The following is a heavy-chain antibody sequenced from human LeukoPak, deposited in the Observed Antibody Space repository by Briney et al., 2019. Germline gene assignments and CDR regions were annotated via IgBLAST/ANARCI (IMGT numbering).Heavy chain of an antibody. J-gene: IGHJ4*02. CDR1: GGSISSYY. D-gene: IGHD6-13*01. Sequence: SETLSLTCTVSGGSISSYYWGWIRQPPGKGLEWIGSIYYSGSTYYNPSLKSRVTISVDTSKNQFSLKLSSVTAADTAVYYCARAKQLEKYYFDYWGRGTLVTVSS. CDR2: IYYSGST. CDR3: ARAKQLEKYYFDY. V-gene: IGHV4-39*07.